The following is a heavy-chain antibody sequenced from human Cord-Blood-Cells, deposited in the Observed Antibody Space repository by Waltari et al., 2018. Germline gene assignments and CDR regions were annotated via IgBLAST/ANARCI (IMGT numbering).Heavy chain of an antibody. Sequence: QVQLVESGGGVVQPGRSLRLSCAASGFTFSSYGMHWVRQAPGKGLEWVAVISYDGSNKYYADSVEGRFTISRDNSKNTLYLQMNSLRAEDTAVYYCAKGGAGNFDYWGQGTLVTVSS. V-gene: IGHV3-30*18. D-gene: IGHD6-19*01. CDR2: ISYDGSNK. CDR3: AKGGAGNFDY. CDR1: GFTFSSYG. J-gene: IGHJ4*02.